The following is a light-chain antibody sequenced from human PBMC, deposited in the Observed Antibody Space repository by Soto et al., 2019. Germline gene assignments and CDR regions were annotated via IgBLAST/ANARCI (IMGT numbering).Light chain of an antibody. V-gene: IGKV1-39*01. CDR1: QTITTY. CDR2: AAI. J-gene: IGKJ2*01. Sequence: DIQMTQSPSSLSASVGDRVTITCRASQTITTYLNWYQHKPGKAPKLLIYAAISLQSGVPSRLSGSGSGTDFALTISSLQPEDFATYYCQHTYSTPHTFGQGTKVDIK. CDR3: QHTYSTPHT.